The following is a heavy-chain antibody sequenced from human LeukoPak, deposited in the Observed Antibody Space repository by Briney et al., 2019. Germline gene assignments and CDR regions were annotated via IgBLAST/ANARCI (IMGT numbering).Heavy chain of an antibody. J-gene: IGHJ4*02. CDR1: GGTFTRYT. CDR2: IIPIFGTA. CDR3: ARTSVEKIAVAGTTFDY. D-gene: IGHD6-19*01. Sequence: SVKVSCKPSGGTFTRYTISWVRRAPGQGLEWMGGIIPIFGTANYAQKFQGRVTITTEESTSTAYMELSSLRSEDTAVYYCARTSVEKIAVAGTTFDYWGQGTLVAVSS. V-gene: IGHV1-69*05.